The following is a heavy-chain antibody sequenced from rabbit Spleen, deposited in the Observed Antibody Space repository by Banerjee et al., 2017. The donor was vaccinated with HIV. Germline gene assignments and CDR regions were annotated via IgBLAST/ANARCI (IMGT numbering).Heavy chain of an antibody. J-gene: IGHJ3*01. V-gene: IGHV1S40*01. Sequence: QSLEESGGDLVKPGASLTLTCTASGLDFSSSYWICWVRQAPGKGLEWIACIYTSDGNTYYASWAKGRFTISKTSSTTVTLQMTSLTAADTATYFCARSPSSSGGYGLDLWGPGTLVTVS. CDR1: GLDFSSSYW. D-gene: IGHD1-1*01. CDR3: ARSPSSSGGYGLDL. CDR2: IYTSDGNT.